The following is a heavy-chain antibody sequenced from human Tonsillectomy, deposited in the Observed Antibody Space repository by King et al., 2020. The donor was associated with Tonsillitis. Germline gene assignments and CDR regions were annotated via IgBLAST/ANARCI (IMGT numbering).Heavy chain of an antibody. V-gene: IGHV1-46*01. D-gene: IGHD4-11*01. J-gene: IGHJ4*02. Sequence: QLVQSGAEVKKPGASVRIACRASQYSHSLSNFYVHWVRQAPGRGLEWMGINDPSGINTIYAEKFRGRVSMTRDTATTIVYLDLSRLTFEDTAVYYCARDRREGLTTYQFEDWGQGTRVAVS. CDR2: NDPSGINT. CDR3: ARDRREGLTTYQFED. CDR1: QYSHSLSNFY.